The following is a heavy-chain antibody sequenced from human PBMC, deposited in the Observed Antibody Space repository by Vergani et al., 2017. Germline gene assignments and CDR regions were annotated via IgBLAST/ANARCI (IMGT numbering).Heavy chain of an antibody. J-gene: IGHJ4*02. Sequence: QVQLVESGGGVVQPGRSLRLSCAASGFTFSSYGMHWVRQAPGKGLEWVAVISYDGSNKYYADSVKGRFTISRDNSKNTLYLQMNSLRAEDTAVYYCARAWGRVLPDDYWGQGTLVTVSS. V-gene: IGHV3-30*03. D-gene: IGHD3-16*01. CDR1: GFTFSSYG. CDR3: ARAWGRVLPDDY. CDR2: ISYDGSNK.